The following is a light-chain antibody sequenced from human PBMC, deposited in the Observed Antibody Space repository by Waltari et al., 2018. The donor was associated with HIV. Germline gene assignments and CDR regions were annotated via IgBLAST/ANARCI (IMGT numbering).Light chain of an antibody. CDR3: SSYRNSTFYV. CDR2: DVS. V-gene: IGLV2-14*03. J-gene: IGLJ1*01. Sequence: QSALTQPASVSGSPGQSITISCTGTTSDGGGYNYVSWYQQHPGKAPSVIIYDVSNRPSGVSDRFSGSKSGNTASLTISGLQAEDEGDYFCSSYRNSTFYVFGNGTKVTVL. CDR1: TSDGGGYNY.